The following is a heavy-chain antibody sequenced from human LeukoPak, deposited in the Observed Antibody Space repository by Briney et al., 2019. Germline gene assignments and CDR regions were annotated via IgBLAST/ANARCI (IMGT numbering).Heavy chain of an antibody. J-gene: IGHJ5*02. CDR2: INPNTGRT. CDR3: ARDAELAYCGGDCYSGWFDP. CDR1: GYTFSGHY. D-gene: IGHD2-21*02. V-gene: IGHV1-2*02. Sequence: ASVKVSCKASGYTFSGHYMHWVRQAPGQGLEWMGWINPNTGRTEYAQKCQGRVTMTRDTSISTAYMDLSRLRSDDTAVYYCARDAELAYCGGDCYSGWFDPWGQGTLVTVSS.